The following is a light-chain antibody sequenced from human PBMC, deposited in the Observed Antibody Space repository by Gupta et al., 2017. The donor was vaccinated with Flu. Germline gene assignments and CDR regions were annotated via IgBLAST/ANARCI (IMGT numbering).Light chain of an antibody. J-gene: IGKJ2*01. Sequence: ETPVPSSCATHHVITGFLAWYQQKPGQAPKLLIYIASILATGVPSRFSGSGSGTDFTLTISSLQPDDFAVYYCQQYDSSPYTFGQGTNVEIK. CDR2: IAS. CDR3: QQYDSSPYT. V-gene: IGKV3-20*01. CDR1: HHVITGF.